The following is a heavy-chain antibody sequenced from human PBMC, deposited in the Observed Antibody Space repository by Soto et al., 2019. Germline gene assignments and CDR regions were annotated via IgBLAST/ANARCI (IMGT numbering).Heavy chain of an antibody. CDR3: AHKGDGYRGFKY. V-gene: IGHV2-5*02. CDR2: IYWDDDK. J-gene: IGHJ4*02. D-gene: IGHD5-12*01. Sequence: QITLKESGPTLVKPTQTLTLTCTFSGFSLSTSGVGVGWIRQPPGKALEWLALIYWDDDKRYSPSLKSRLTILKXXSKNQVVLTMTNMDPVDTATYYCAHKGDGYRGFKYWGQGTLVTVSS. CDR1: GFSLSTSGVG.